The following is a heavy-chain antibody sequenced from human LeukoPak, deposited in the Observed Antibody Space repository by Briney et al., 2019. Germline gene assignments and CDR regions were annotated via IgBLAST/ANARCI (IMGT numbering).Heavy chain of an antibody. CDR2: IEQDGSEK. D-gene: IGHD4-23*01. Sequence: GGSLNLSCAASGFTFSSYWMSWVRQAPGKGLEWVANIEQDGSEKYYVDSVKRRFTISRDNANNSLYLQMNSLRAEDTAVYYCPRGLRWFDYWGQGTLVTVSS. J-gene: IGHJ4*02. CDR3: PRGLRWFDY. CDR1: GFTFSSYW. V-gene: IGHV3-7*01.